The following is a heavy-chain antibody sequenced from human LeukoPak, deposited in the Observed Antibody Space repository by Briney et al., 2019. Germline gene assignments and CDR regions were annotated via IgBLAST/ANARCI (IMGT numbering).Heavy chain of an antibody. CDR3: ARGRLKRVPFTKVAGALDY. Sequence: ASVKVSCKASGYTFRNYGITWVRQAPGQGLEWMGWIGTYNGNTDYAQKFQGRVIMTADTSTTTAHMELRGLRSDDTAAYYCARGRLKRVPFTKVAGALDYWGQGTRVTVSS. CDR1: GYTFRNYG. V-gene: IGHV1-18*01. CDR2: IGTYNGNT. J-gene: IGHJ4*02. D-gene: IGHD6-19*01.